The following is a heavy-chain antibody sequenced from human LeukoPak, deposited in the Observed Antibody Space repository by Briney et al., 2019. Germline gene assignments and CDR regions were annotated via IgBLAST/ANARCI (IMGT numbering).Heavy chain of an antibody. CDR3: ARDGRSSGYYFGFDY. D-gene: IGHD3-22*01. CDR2: ILYDGSNK. CDR1: GFTFSSYA. V-gene: IGHV3-30-3*01. J-gene: IGHJ4*02. Sequence: GRSLRLSCAASGFTFSSYATQWVRQAPGKGLEWVAVILYDGSNKYYADSVKGRFTISRDNSKNTVYLQMNSLRAEDTAVYYCARDGRSSGYYFGFDYWGQGTLVTVSS.